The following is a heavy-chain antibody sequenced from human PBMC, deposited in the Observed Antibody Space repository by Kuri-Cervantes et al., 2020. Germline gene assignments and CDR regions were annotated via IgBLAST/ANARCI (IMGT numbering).Heavy chain of an antibody. J-gene: IGHJ4*02. CDR1: GFTVSSNE. CDR3: ARAPDIRYYFDY. CDR2: ISYDGSNK. V-gene: IGHV3-30-3*01. Sequence: GGSLRLSCAASGFTVSSNEMNWVRQAPGKGLEWVAVISYDGSNKYYADSVKGRFTISRDNSKNTLYLQMNSLRAEDTAVYYCARAPDIRYYFDYWGQGTLVTVSS. D-gene: IGHD3-9*01.